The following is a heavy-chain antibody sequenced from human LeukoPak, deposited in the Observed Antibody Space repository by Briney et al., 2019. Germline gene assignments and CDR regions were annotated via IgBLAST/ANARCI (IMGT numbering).Heavy chain of an antibody. V-gene: IGHV3-48*03. CDR2: ISSSGFTI. Sequence: GGSLRLSCATSGFTFSSYEMNWVHQAPGKGLEWVSYISSSGFTIYYADSVKGRFTISRDNARNSLFLQMNSLRAEDTAVYYCARLGDKDVDIVATIEWGFDYWGQGALVTVSS. J-gene: IGHJ4*02. D-gene: IGHD5-12*01. CDR3: ARLGDKDVDIVATIEWGFDY. CDR1: GFTFSSYE.